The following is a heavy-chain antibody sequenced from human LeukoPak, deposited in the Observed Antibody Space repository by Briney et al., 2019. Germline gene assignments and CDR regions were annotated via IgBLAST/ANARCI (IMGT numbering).Heavy chain of an antibody. Sequence: PGGSLRLSCAASGFTFSNYEMNWVRQAPGKGLEWGSYIGSGGGSIYYADSVRGRFTSSRDNAKKSLFLQMNSLRVEDTAVYYCARDDYGGTFDAFDIWGQGAIVTVSS. J-gene: IGHJ3*02. D-gene: IGHD4-17*01. CDR2: IGSGGGSI. CDR3: ARDDYGGTFDAFDI. V-gene: IGHV3-48*03. CDR1: GFTFSNYE.